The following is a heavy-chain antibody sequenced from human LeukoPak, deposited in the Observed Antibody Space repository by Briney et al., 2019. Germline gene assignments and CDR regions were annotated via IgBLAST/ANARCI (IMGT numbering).Heavy chain of an antibody. CDR1: GGSISSYY. CDR3: ARGDSYYYVADAFDI. V-gene: IGHV4-59*08. CDR2: IYYSGST. Sequence: SETLSLTCTVSGGSISSYYWSWIRQPPGKGLELIGYIYYSGSTNYNPSLKSRVTISVDTSKNQFSLKLSSVTAADTAVYYCARGDSYYYVADAFDIWGQGTMVTVSS. J-gene: IGHJ3*02. D-gene: IGHD3-10*02.